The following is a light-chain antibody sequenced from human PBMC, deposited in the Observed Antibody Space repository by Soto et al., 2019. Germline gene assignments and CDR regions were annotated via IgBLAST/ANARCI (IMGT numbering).Light chain of an antibody. CDR2: DAS. CDR1: QSISSW. Sequence: DIQMTQSPSCLSASVGDRVAITCRASQSISSWLAWYQQKPGKAPKLLIYDASSLESGVPSRFSGSGSGTEFTLTISSLQPDDFATYYCQQYNSYSWTFGQGTKVDIK. CDR3: QQYNSYSWT. V-gene: IGKV1-5*01. J-gene: IGKJ1*01.